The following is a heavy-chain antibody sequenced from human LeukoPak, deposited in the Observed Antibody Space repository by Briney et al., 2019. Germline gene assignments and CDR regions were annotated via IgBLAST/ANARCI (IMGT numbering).Heavy chain of an antibody. Sequence: PGRSLRLSCAASGFTFSSYAMHWVRQAPGKGLEWVAVISYDGSNKYYADSVKGRFTISRDNSKNTLYLQMNSLRAEDTAVYYCARDGSRLRLGELSLWGQGTLVTVSS. V-gene: IGHV3-30-3*01. CDR3: ARDGSRLRLGELSL. CDR2: ISYDGSNK. J-gene: IGHJ4*02. D-gene: IGHD3-16*02. CDR1: GFTFSSYA.